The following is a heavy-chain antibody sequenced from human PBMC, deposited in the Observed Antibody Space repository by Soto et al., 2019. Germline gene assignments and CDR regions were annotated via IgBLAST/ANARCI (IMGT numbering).Heavy chain of an antibody. CDR3: AGTGAITMVRGVIYYYYGMDV. CDR1: GYTFTSYA. CDR2: INAGNGNT. Sequence: ASVKVSCQASGYTFTSYAMHWVRQAHGQRLEWMGWINAGNGNTKYSQKFQGRVTITRDTSASTAYMELSSLRSEDTAVYYWAGTGAITMVRGVIYYYYGMDVWGQGTTVTVSS. V-gene: IGHV1-3*01. J-gene: IGHJ6*02. D-gene: IGHD3-10*01.